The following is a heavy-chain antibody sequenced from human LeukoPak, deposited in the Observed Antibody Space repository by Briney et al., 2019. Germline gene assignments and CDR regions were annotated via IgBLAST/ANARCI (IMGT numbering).Heavy chain of an antibody. Sequence: SETLSLTWTVSGGSISSYSRSWIRQPPGKGLESIGYIYYSVNTYYSPSLKSRVTISVDTSKNQFSLKLSSVTAADTAVYYCARDGGVAPHNWFDPWGREPWSPSPQ. CDR2: IYYSVNT. CDR3: ARDGGVAPHNWFDP. CDR1: GGSISSYS. V-gene: IGHV4-59*12. D-gene: IGHD2-8*02. J-gene: IGHJ5*02.